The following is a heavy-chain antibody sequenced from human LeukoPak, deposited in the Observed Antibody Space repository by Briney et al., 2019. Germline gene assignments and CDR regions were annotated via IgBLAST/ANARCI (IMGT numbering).Heavy chain of an antibody. CDR1: GGSISSSSYY. D-gene: IGHD2-8*02. CDR3: ARPAPGADAFDI. J-gene: IGHJ3*02. Sequence: PSETLSLTCIVSGGSISSSSYYWGWIRQSPGKGLEWIGNIYNSGSTYYNPSLKSRVTISVDTSENQFSLKLSSVTAADTAVYYCARPAPGADAFDIWGQGTMVTVSS. V-gene: IGHV4-39*01. CDR2: IYNSGST.